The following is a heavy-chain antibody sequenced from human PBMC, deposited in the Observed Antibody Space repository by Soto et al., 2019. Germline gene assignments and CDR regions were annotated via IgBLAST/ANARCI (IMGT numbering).Heavy chain of an antibody. V-gene: IGHV3-23*01. CDR1: AFTFNNYA. D-gene: IGHD3-22*01. CDR2: IGGSGRTT. Sequence: GSLIASCAASAFTFNNYAMSWVRQAPGKGLEWVSGIGGSGRTTYYADSVKGRFTISRDNSNNTLFLQMNSLRAEDTAVYYCEKSSYSDSSGDFYDYWGQGTLVTVYS. CDR3: EKSSYSDSSGDFYDY. J-gene: IGHJ4*02.